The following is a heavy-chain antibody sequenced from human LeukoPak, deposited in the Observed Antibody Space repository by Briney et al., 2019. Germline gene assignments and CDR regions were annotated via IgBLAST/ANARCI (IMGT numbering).Heavy chain of an antibody. D-gene: IGHD6-19*01. V-gene: IGHV3-30*18. CDR2: ISYDGSNK. J-gene: IGHJ4*02. CDR3: AKAYSSGWQNFDY. Sequence: PGGSLRLSCAASGFTFSSYGMHWVRQAPGKGLEWVAVISYDGSNKYYADSVKGRFTIPRDNAKNSLYLQMNSLRAEDTALYYCAKAYSSGWQNFDYWGQGTLVTVSS. CDR1: GFTFSSYG.